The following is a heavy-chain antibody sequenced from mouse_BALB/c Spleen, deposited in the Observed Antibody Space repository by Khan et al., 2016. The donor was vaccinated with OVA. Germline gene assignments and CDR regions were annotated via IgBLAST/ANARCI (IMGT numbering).Heavy chain of an antibody. J-gene: IGHJ4*01. Sequence: EVQLVESGPGLVKPSQSLSLTCTVTGYSITNDYAWNWIRQFPGNKLEWMGYISSSGSTNYNPALKSRISITRDTSKNQFFLQLNSVTTEDTATYYCARDGSRYNYAMDYWGQGTSVTVSS. CDR2: ISSSGST. CDR1: GYSITNDYA. CDR3: ARDGSRYNYAMDY. D-gene: IGHD2-3*01. V-gene: IGHV3-2*02.